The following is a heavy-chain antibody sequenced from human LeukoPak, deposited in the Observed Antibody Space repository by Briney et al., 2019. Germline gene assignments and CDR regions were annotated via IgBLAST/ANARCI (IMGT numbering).Heavy chain of an antibody. CDR3: ARRSKLGYYFDS. CDR1: GGSMSGYY. D-gene: IGHD3-16*01. Sequence: SETLSLTCTVSGGSMSGYYWSWIRQPPGKGLEWIGYIFSSGSSNFNPSLKSRVTVSVDTSRNQFSLRLSSVTAADTAVYSCARRSKLGYYFDSWGQGILVTVSS. V-gene: IGHV4-59*08. CDR2: IFSSGSS. J-gene: IGHJ4*02.